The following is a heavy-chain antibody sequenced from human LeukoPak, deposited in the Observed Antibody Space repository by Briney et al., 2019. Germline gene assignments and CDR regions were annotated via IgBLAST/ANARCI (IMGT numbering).Heavy chain of an antibody. CDR3: ARGLRYYFDY. J-gene: IGHJ4*02. V-gene: IGHV4-61*02. CDR1: GGSISSGSYY. Sequence: PSQTLSLTCTVSGGSISSGSYYWSWIRQPAGKGLEWIGRIYTSGSTNYNPSLKSRVTISVDTSKNQFSLKLSSVTAADTAVYYCARGLRYYFDYWGQGTLVTVSS. CDR2: IYTSGST. D-gene: IGHD5/OR15-5a*01.